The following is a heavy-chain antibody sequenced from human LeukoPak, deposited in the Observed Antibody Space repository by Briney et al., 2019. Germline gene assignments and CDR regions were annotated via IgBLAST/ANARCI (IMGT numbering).Heavy chain of an antibody. CDR1: GYTLTELS. CDR3: ARGDYYDNSGYYPDY. D-gene: IGHD3-22*01. J-gene: IGHJ4*02. V-gene: IGHV1-46*01. Sequence: ASVKVSCKVSGYTLTELSMHWVRQAPGKGLEWMGIINPSGGSTSYAQKFQGRVTMTRDMSTSTVYMELSSLRSEDTAVYYCARGDYYDNSGYYPDYWGQGTLVTVSS. CDR2: INPSGGST.